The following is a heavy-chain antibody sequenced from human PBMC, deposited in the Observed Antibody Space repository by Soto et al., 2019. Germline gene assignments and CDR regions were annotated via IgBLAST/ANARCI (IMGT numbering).Heavy chain of an antibody. V-gene: IGHV1-3*01. CDR2: INAGNGNT. Sequence: ASVKVSCKASGYTFTSYAMHWVRQAPGQRLEWMGWINAGNGNTKYSQKFQGRVTITRDTSASTAYMELSSLRSEDTAVYYCARDYSSSFQFDYWGQGTLVTVS. D-gene: IGHD6-6*01. J-gene: IGHJ4*02. CDR1: GYTFTSYA. CDR3: ARDYSSSFQFDY.